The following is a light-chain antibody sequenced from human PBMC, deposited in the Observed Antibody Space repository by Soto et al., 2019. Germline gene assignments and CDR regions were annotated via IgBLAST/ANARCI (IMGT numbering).Light chain of an antibody. CDR1: QSVLYTSNNQNY. Sequence: DIGMTQSPDSLAVSLGERPTINCKSSQSVLYTSNNQNYLAWYQQKPGQPPKLLIYWASTRESGVPDRFSGSGSGTDFTLTISSLQAEDVAVYYCQQYYRTPPTFGQGTKVEIK. V-gene: IGKV4-1*01. CDR3: QQYYRTPPT. J-gene: IGKJ1*01. CDR2: WAS.